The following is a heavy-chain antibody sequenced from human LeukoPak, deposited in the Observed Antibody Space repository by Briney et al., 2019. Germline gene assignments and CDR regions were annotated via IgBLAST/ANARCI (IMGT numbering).Heavy chain of an antibody. V-gene: IGHV3-64*02. CDR3: ARAAVRGLIYWFDP. CDR2: ITSNGGST. J-gene: IGHJ5*02. D-gene: IGHD3-10*01. Sequence: HPGGSLRLSCAASGFTISNYAMHWVRQAPGKGLEDVAAITSNGGSTYYLDSVKGRFTISRDNSKSTLYLQMGSLRADDMAVYYCARAAVRGLIYWFDPWGQGTLVTVSS. CDR1: GFTISNYA.